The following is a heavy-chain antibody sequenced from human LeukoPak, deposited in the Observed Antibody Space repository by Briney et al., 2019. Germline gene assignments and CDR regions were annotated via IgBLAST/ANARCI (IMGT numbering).Heavy chain of an antibody. J-gene: IGHJ4*02. Sequence: HPGAYLRLSCAASGFTFSSYGMHWVRQAPGKGLDWVAVISYDGSNKYYADSVKGRFTIPRDNSKTTPYLQMNSLRAEDTAVYYCARGAIGARPWADYFDYWGQGTLVTVSS. CDR1: GFTFSSYG. CDR3: ARGAIGARPWADYFDY. D-gene: IGHD6-6*01. V-gene: IGHV3-30*03. CDR2: ISYDGSNK.